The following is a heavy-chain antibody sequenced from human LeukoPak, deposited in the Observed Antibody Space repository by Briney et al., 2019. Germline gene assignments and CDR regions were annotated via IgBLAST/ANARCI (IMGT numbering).Heavy chain of an antibody. Sequence: ASVKVSCKTSGYTFTSNGIGWVRQAPGQGLEWMGWITAYNGNTQYAQRFQGRVTMTTDTSTSTVYMELRSLRSDDTAVYYCARASWQQLVNHAEYFQHWGQGTLVAVSS. CDR2: ITAYNGNT. CDR3: ARASWQQLVNHAEYFQH. CDR1: GYTFTSNG. D-gene: IGHD6-13*01. V-gene: IGHV1-18*01. J-gene: IGHJ1*01.